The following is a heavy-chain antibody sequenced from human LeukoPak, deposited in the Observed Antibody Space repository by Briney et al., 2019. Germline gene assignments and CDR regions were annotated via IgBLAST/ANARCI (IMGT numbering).Heavy chain of an antibody. J-gene: IGHJ4*02. V-gene: IGHV4-59*01. CDR2: IYYSGST. Sequence: PSETLSLTCTVSGGSLSSYYWSWIRQPPGKGLEWIGYIYYSGSTNYNPSLKSRVTISVDTSKNQFSLKLSSVTAADTAVYYCARGEDHIDYWGQGTLVTVSS. CDR1: GGSLSSYY. CDR3: ARGEDHIDY.